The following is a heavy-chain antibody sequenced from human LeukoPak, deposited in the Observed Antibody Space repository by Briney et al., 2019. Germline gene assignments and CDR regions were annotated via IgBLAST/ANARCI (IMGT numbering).Heavy chain of an antibody. Sequence: PGGTLRLSCAASGFTFSGDSMNWVRQAPGQGPEWVSYISSSSISMYYADSVKGRFTIPRDNAKNSLFLQMNSLRAEDTAVYYCARHGSSWPYYFDYWGQGTLVAVS. CDR2: ISSSSISM. D-gene: IGHD6-13*01. V-gene: IGHV3-48*01. CDR3: ARHGSSWPYYFDY. J-gene: IGHJ4*02. CDR1: GFTFSGDS.